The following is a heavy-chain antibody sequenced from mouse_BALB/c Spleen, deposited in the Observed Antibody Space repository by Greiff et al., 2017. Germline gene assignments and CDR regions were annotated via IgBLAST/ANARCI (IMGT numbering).Heavy chain of an antibody. CDR2: IDPSDSET. CDR3: ARGGYRYSLDY. CDR1: GYTFTSYW. D-gene: IGHD2-14*01. J-gene: IGHJ2*01. Sequence: QVQLKQPGAELVKPGAPVKLSCKASGYTFTSYWMNWVKQRPGRGLEWIGRIDPSDSETHYNQKFKDKATLTVDKSSSTAYIQLSSLTSEDSAVYYCARGGYRYSLDYWGQGTTLTVSS. V-gene: IGHV1-69*02.